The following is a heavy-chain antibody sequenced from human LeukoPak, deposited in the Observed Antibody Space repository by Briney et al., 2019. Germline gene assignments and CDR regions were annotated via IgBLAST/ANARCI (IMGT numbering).Heavy chain of an antibody. D-gene: IGHD6-13*01. CDR2: ISTFNGHT. CDR3: AREPISSPDY. J-gene: IGHJ4*02. Sequence: ASVKVSFKASGYTFTTYGISWVRQAPGHGLEWMGWISTFNGHTNYAQSRQDRVTMTTDTATSTVYMELSSLTLDDTAVYYCAREPISSPDYWGQGTLVTVSS. V-gene: IGHV1-18*01. CDR1: GYTFTTYG.